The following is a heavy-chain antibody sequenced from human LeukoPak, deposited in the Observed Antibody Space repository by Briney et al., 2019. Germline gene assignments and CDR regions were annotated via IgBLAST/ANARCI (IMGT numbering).Heavy chain of an antibody. J-gene: IGHJ5*02. V-gene: IGHV1-8*01. CDR3: ARDPLLWFGESSGFDP. Sequence: ASVKDSCQASRYTFTSYDINWMRQATGQGREWMGWMNPNSGKIGYAQKFQGRVTMTRNTSISTAYMELSSLRSEDTAVYYCARDPLLWFGESSGFDPWGQGTLVTVSS. D-gene: IGHD3-10*01. CDR1: RYTFTSYD. CDR2: MNPNSGKI.